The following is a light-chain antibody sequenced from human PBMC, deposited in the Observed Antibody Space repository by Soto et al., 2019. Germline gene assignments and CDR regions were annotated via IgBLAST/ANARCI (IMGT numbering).Light chain of an antibody. CDR2: GAS. CDR1: QSVSSN. J-gene: IGKJ1*01. CDR3: QQYNNWPPVT. Sequence: EKVMTQSPAILSVSPGEGATLSCRASQSVSSNLAWYQQKPGQTPRLLIYGASTRATGIPARFSGSGSGTEFTLTISSLQSEDFAVYYCQQYNNWPPVTFGQGTKVDIK. V-gene: IGKV3-15*01.